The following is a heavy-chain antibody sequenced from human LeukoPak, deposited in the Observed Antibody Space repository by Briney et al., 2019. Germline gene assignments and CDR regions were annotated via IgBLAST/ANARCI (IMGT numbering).Heavy chain of an antibody. D-gene: IGHD3-22*01. CDR2: INWNGGST. CDR1: GFTFDDYG. J-gene: IGHJ4*02. Sequence: GGSLRLSCAASGFTFDDYGMSLVRQAPGKGLEWVSGINWNGGSTGYADSVKGRFTISRDNAKNSLYLQMNSLRAEDTALYYCARCPYDSSGYYYEYYFDYWGQGTLVTVSS. CDR3: ARCPYDSSGYYYEYYFDY. V-gene: IGHV3-20*04.